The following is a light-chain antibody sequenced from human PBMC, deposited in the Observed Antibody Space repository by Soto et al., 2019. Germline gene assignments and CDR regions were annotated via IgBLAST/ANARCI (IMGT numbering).Light chain of an antibody. J-gene: IGLJ1*01. V-gene: IGLV2-14*01. CDR1: ISDVGGYNY. CDR3: SSYAGSLSLYV. CDR2: EVS. Sequence: QSALAQPASVSGSPGQSITISCTGTISDVGGYNYVSWYQHHPGKAPTLIIYEVSNRPSGVSNRFSGSKSGNTASLTISGLQAEDEADYYCSSYAGSLSLYVFGPGTKVTVL.